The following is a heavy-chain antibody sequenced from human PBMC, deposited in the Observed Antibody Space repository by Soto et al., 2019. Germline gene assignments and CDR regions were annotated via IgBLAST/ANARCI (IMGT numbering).Heavy chain of an antibody. CDR2: IKSKTDGGTT. J-gene: IGHJ4*02. CDR1: GFTFSNAW. D-gene: IGHD4-17*01. CDR3: TTGRYGDYVVYFDY. V-gene: IGHV3-15*01. Sequence: EVQLVESGGGLVKPGGSLRLSCAASGFTFSNAWMSWVRQAPGKGLEWVGRIKSKTDGGTTDYAAPVKGRFTISRDDSKNTLYLQMNSLKTEDTAVYYCTTGRYGDYVVYFDYWGQGTLVTVSS.